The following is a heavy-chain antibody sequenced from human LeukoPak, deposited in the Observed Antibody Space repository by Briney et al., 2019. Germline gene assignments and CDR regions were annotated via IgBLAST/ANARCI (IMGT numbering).Heavy chain of an antibody. D-gene: IGHD3-9*01. CDR1: GFTFSTYT. V-gene: IGHV3-7*01. CDR2: IKQDGSEK. J-gene: IGHJ6*02. Sequence: GGSLRLSCAASGFTFSTYTINWVRQAPGKGLEWVANIKQDGSEKYYVDSVKGRFTISRDNAKNSLYLQMSSLRAEDTAVYYCARDLGYDILTGYYDPMGPSGPDYYYYYGMDVWGQGTTVTVSS. CDR3: ARDLGYDILTGYYDPMGPSGPDYYYYYGMDV.